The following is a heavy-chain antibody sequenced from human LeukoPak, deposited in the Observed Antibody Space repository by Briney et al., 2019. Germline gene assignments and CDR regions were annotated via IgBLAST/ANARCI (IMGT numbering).Heavy chain of an antibody. CDR1: GFTFSSYS. V-gene: IGHV3-21*01. CDR2: ISSSSSYI. J-gene: IGHJ5*02. CDR3: ARDLLKQQLVSNWFDP. Sequence: SGGSLRLSCAASGFTFSSYSMNWVRQAPGKGLEWVSSISSSSSYIYYADSVKGRFTISRDNAKNSLYLQMNSLRAEDTAVYYCARDLLKQQLVSNWFDPWGQGTLVTVSS. D-gene: IGHD6-13*01.